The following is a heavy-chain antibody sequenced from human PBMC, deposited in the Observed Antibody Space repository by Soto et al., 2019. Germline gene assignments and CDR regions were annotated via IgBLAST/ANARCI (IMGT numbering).Heavy chain of an antibody. D-gene: IGHD3-10*01. CDR1: GFTFSSYG. CDR2: IWYDGSNK. V-gene: IGHV3-33*01. CDR3: AREGYYGSGSPDY. Sequence: QVQLVESGGGVVQPGRSLRLSCAASGFTFSSYGMHWVSQAPGKGLEWVAVIWYDGSNKYYADSVKGRFTISRDNSKNTLYLQMNSLRAEDTAVYYCAREGYYGSGSPDYWGQGTLVTVSS. J-gene: IGHJ4*02.